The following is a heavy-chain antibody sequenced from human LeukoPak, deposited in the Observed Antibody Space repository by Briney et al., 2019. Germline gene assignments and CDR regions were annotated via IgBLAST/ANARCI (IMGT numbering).Heavy chain of an antibody. CDR2: IKSKTDGGTT. CDR3: AKGIGDGDYRRAFDI. CDR1: GLTFTNAW. J-gene: IGHJ3*02. V-gene: IGHV3-15*01. Sequence: GGSLRLSCAASGLTFTNAWMSWVRQAPGKGLEWVGRIKSKTDGGTTDYAAPVKGRFTISRDNSKNTLYLQMNSLRAEDTAVYYCAKGIGDGDYRRAFDIWGQGTMVTVSS. D-gene: IGHD4-17*01.